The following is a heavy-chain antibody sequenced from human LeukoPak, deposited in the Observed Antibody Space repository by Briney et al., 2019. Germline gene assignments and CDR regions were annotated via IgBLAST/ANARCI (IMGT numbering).Heavy chain of an antibody. CDR2: VYYSGST. V-gene: IGHV4-39*01. CDR3: ASPPALIPTEYFHH. D-gene: IGHD2-21*01. CDR1: GGSISSSSYY. Sequence: SETLSLTCTVSGGSISSSSYYWGWIRQPPGKGLEWIGSVYYSGSTFYSPSLKSRLTISMDTSKDQFSLKLTSVTAADTAVYFCASPPALIPTEYFHHWGRGILVTVSS. J-gene: IGHJ1*01.